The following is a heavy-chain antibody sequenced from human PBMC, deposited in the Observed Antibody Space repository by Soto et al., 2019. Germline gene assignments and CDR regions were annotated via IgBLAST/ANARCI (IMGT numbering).Heavy chain of an antibody. CDR3: AKGGFWVHYGMDV. V-gene: IGHV3-23*01. D-gene: IGHD3-16*01. J-gene: IGHJ6*02. CDR2: IDRSGEIA. Sequence: EVQLSESGGGLVQVGGSLRLSCAASGSSFSAYAINWVRRAPGKGLEWVSAIDRSGEIAYYADSVKGRFTISRDNAKNTLYLKMNSLRAEDTAVYYCAKGGFWVHYGMDVWGPGTTVTVS. CDR1: GSSFSAYA.